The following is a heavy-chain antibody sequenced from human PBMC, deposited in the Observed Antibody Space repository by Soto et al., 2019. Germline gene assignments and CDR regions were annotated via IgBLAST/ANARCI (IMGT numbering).Heavy chain of an antibody. J-gene: IGHJ4*02. CDR2: IYFTGSV. Sequence: SETLSLTCTVSGGSICSSSYFWCWIRHPPGKGLEWIATIYFTGSVYYNPSLKRRVTISADMSKNQFSLKLNSVTAAATALFYCARQPESGWYFDNWRQGIPVTVSS. D-gene: IGHD3-3*01. CDR3: ARQPESGWYFDN. CDR1: GGSICSSSYF. V-gene: IGHV4-39*01.